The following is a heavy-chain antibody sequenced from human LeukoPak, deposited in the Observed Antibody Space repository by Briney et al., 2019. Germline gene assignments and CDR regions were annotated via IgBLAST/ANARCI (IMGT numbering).Heavy chain of an antibody. CDR2: ISGSSSTK. CDR3: ARYLKNYGDYYFDY. Sequence: GGSLRLSCAASGFTFSTYSMHWVRQAPGKGLEWVSYISGSSSTKYYADSVKGRFTISRDNAKNSLYLQMNSLRAEDTAVYYCARYLKNYGDYYFDYWGQGTLVTVSS. CDR1: GFTFSTYS. V-gene: IGHV3-48*01. J-gene: IGHJ4*02. D-gene: IGHD4-17*01.